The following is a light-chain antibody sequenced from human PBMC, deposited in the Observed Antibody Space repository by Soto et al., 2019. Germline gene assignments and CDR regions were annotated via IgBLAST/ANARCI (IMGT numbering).Light chain of an antibody. J-gene: IGKJ4*01. CDR2: DAS. CDR1: QSVSSY. CDR3: QRRSNWPLT. V-gene: IGKV3-11*01. Sequence: EIVLTQSPATLSLSPGERATLSCRASQSVSSYLAWYQQKPGQAPRLLIYDASNRATGIPARFSGSGSGTAFTLTTSGLEPEDFAVYYCQRRSNWPLTFGGGTKVEIK.